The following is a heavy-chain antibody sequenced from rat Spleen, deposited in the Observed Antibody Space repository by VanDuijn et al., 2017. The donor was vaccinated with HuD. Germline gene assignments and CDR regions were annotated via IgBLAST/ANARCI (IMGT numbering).Heavy chain of an antibody. Sequence: EVQLVESGGGLVRPGRSMKVSCTASGFTFSNYYMAWVRQAPTEGLEWVASISYDGTATYYRDSVKGRFTISRDNAKSTLYLQMDSLRSEDTATYYCATEDSGEGDYYFDYWGQGVMVTVSS. D-gene: IGHD1-1*01. CDR3: ATEDSGEGDYYFDY. CDR2: ISYDGTAT. J-gene: IGHJ2*01. V-gene: IGHV5-20*01. CDR1: GFTFSNYY.